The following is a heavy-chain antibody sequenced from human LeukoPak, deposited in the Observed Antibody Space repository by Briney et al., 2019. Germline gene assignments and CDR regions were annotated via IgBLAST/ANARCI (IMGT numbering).Heavy chain of an antibody. CDR3: ARVNSGWYFDY. V-gene: IGHV3-21*01. J-gene: IGHJ4*02. Sequence: GGSLRFSCAASGFTFSSYNMNWVRQAPGKGLEWVSSITDSSSYIYYADSVKGRFTISRDNAKNSLYLEMNSLRAEDTAVYYCARVNSGWYFDYWGQGTQVTVSS. D-gene: IGHD6-19*01. CDR1: GFTFSSYN. CDR2: ITDSSSYI.